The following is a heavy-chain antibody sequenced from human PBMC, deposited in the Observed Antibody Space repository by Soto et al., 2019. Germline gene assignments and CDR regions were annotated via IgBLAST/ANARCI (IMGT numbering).Heavy chain of an antibody. D-gene: IGHD3-22*01. CDR3: ARDRGPSSGYYPYWFDP. J-gene: IGHJ5*02. CDR1: GGTFSSYA. CDR2: IIPIFGTA. V-gene: IGHV1-69*13. Sequence: SVKVSCKASGGTFSSYAITWVRQAPGQGLERMGGIIPIFGTANYAQKFQARVTITADESTSTAYMELSSLRSEDTAVYYCARDRGPSSGYYPYWFDPWGQGTLVTVSS.